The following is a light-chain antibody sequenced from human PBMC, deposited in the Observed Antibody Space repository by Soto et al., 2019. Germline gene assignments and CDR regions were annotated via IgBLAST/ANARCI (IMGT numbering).Light chain of an antibody. J-gene: IGLJ1*01. CDR1: SSDVGRYTY. CDR3: TSYTSTSTPYV. Sequence: QSALTQPASVSGSPGQSITISCAGTSSDVGRYTYVSWYQQHPGKAPKLIIYDVYNRPSGVSTRFSGSKSGNTASLTISGLQAEDEDDYYCTSYTSTSTPYVFGGGTKVTVL. V-gene: IGLV2-14*01. CDR2: DVY.